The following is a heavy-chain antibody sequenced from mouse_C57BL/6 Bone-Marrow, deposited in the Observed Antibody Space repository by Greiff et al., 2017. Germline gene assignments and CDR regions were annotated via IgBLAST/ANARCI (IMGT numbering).Heavy chain of an antibody. V-gene: IGHV5-9*04. J-gene: IGHJ3*01. D-gene: IGHD2-4*01. CDR3: ARHRGDYDYDDGFAY. CDR1: GFTFSSYT. Sequence: EVQRVESGGGLVKPGGSLKLSCAASGFTFSSYTMSWVRQTPEKRLEWVATISGGGGNTYYPDSVKGRFTISRDNAKNTLYLQMSSLRSEDTAVYYCARHRGDYDYDDGFAYWGQGTLVTVSA. CDR2: ISGGGGNT.